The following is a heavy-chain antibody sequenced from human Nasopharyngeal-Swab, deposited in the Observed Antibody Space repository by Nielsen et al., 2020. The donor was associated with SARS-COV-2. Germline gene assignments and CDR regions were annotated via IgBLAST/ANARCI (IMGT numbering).Heavy chain of an antibody. CDR3: ASEALKELLWFGESSSYYGMDV. D-gene: IGHD3-10*01. CDR1: GGPISSGGYY. J-gene: IGHJ6*02. CDR2: IYYRGST. V-gene: IGHV4-31*03. Sequence: SDTLSLTCTVFGGPISSGGYYWSWIRQHPGKGLEWIGYIYYRGSTYYNPSLKSRVTISVDTSKNQFSLKLSSVTAADTAVYYCASEALKELLWFGESSSYYGMDVWGQGTTVTVSS.